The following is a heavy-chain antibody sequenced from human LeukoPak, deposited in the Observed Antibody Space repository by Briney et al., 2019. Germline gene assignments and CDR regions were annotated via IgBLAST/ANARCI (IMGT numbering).Heavy chain of an antibody. V-gene: IGHV1-69*13. CDR2: IIPIFGTA. CDR1: GGTFSSYA. J-gene: IGHJ4*02. CDR3: AREGGYSYGKTFDY. Sequence: ASVKVSCKASGGTFSSYAISWVRQAPGQGLEWTGGIIPIFGTANYAQKFQGRVTITADESTSTAYMELSSLRSEDTAVYYCAREGGYSYGKTFDYWGQGTLVTVSS. D-gene: IGHD5-18*01.